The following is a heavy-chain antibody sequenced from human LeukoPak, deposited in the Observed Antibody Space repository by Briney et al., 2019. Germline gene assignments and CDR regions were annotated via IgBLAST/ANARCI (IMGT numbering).Heavy chain of an antibody. CDR2: IYYTGST. Sequence: SETLSLTCTVSGGSIYSSNYYWGWIRQPPGKGLEWIGSIYYTGSTYYNPSLKSRVTISVDTSKNQFSLKLSSVTAADTAVYYCARHVRVTAQPTVFDYWGQGTLVTVSS. D-gene: IGHD2-21*02. CDR1: GGSIYSSNYY. CDR3: ARHVRVTAQPTVFDY. J-gene: IGHJ4*02. V-gene: IGHV4-39*01.